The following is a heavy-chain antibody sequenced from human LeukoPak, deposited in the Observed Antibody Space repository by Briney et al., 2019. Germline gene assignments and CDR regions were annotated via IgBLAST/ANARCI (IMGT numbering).Heavy chain of an antibody. CDR1: GFTFSTYW. CDR3: AREAAVAGIYFDS. Sequence: GGSLSLSCVASGFTFSTYWMHWVRQAPGKGLVWVSRISYDGSSTNYADSVRGRFSIYRDNAKNTVYLQMNSLRAEDTAVYYCAREAAVAGIYFDSWGQGTLVTVSS. V-gene: IGHV3-74*01. CDR2: ISYDGSST. D-gene: IGHD6-19*01. J-gene: IGHJ4*02.